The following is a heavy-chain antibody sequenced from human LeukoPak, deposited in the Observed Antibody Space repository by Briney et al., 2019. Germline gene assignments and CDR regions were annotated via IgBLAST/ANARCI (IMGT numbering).Heavy chain of an antibody. CDR1: GFAFSKNG. CDR2: IRHDESNK. CDR3: AKFSYGDYVA. Sequence: QPGGSLRPSCATSGFAFSKNGMHWVRQAPGKGLEWVAFIRHDESNKYYADSVKGRFTISRDNSKNTLSLQMNSLRPDDTAVYYCAKFSYGDYVAWGQGTLVIVSS. D-gene: IGHD4-17*01. J-gene: IGHJ5*02. V-gene: IGHV3-30*02.